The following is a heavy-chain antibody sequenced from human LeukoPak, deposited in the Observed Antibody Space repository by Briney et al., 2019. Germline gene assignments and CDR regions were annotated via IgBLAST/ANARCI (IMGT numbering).Heavy chain of an antibody. J-gene: IGHJ3*02. CDR3: ARDNIVGRTHAFDI. CDR1: GGSISSYY. D-gene: IGHD1-26*01. V-gene: IGHV4-4*07. Sequence: SETLSLTCTVSGGSISSYYWSWIRQPAGKGLEWIGRIYTSGSTNYNPSLKSRVTISVDTSKNQFSLKLSSVTAADTAVYYCARDNIVGRTHAFDIWGQGTMVAVSS. CDR2: IYTSGST.